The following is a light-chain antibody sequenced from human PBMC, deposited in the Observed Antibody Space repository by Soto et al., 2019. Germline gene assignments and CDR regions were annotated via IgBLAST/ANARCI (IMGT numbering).Light chain of an antibody. V-gene: IGLV2-14*01. Sequence: QSVLTQPASVSGSPGQSITISCTGTSSDVGAYNYVSWYQQYPGKAPKLMISEVSNRPSGVSNRFSGSKSGNTASLTISGLQAEDEANYYCTSYTPSSTGVFGGGTKLTVL. CDR3: TSYTPSSTGV. J-gene: IGLJ3*02. CDR1: SSDVGAYNY. CDR2: EVS.